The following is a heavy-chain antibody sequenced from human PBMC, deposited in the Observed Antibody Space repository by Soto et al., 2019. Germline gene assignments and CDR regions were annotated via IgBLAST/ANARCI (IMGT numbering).Heavy chain of an antibody. V-gene: IGHV3-64*02. CDR1: GFTVSSYS. Sequence: PGWSLRLSRASSGFTVSSYSMDGALQAPGKGLEYVSYITSNGSSTYYADSVKGRFTISRDNSKNTLYLQMGSLRAEDMAVYYCARGGQAKGYYYGMDVWGQGTTVTVSS. CDR3: ARGGQAKGYYYGMDV. CDR2: ITSNGSST. J-gene: IGHJ6*02.